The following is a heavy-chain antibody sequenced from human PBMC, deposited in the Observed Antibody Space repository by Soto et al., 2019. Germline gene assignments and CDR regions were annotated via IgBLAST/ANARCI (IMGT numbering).Heavy chain of an antibody. V-gene: IGHV4-59*01. D-gene: IGHD6-19*01. J-gene: IGHJ4*02. CDR3: ASLSGQCLAQFDY. CDR2: IFYNGNT. Sequence: SETLSLTCTVSGGSISRYYWSWIRQPPGKGLEWIGSIFYNGNTNSNPSLKSRVAISLDTSKNQFSLKLSSVTAADTAVYYCASLSGQCLAQFDYWGQGTLVTVSS. CDR1: GGSISRYY.